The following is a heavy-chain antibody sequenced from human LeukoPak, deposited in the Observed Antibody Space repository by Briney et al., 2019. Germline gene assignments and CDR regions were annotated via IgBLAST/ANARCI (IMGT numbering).Heavy chain of an antibody. V-gene: IGHV4-34*01. J-gene: IGHJ2*01. CDR3: ARGYGDWYFDL. D-gene: IGHD4-17*01. CDR2: INHSGST. Sequence: SETLSLTCAVYGGSFSGCYWSWTRQPPGKGLEWIGEINHSGSTNYNPSLKSRVTISVDTSKNQFSLKLSSVTAADTAAYYCARGYGDWYFDLWGRGTLVTVSS. CDR1: GGSFSGCY.